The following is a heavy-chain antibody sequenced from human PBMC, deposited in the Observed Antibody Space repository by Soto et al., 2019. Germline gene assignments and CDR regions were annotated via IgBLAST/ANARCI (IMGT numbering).Heavy chain of an antibody. CDR1: GGSISSYY. D-gene: IGHD3-3*01. CDR3: ARALRIPGQKHLRFFDY. CDR2: IYYSGST. J-gene: IGHJ4*02. V-gene: IGHV4-59*01. Sequence: SETLSLTCTVSGGSISSYYWSWIRQPPGKGLEWIGYIYYSGSTNYNPSLKSRVTISVDTSKNQFSLKLSSVTAADTAVYYCARALRIPGQKHLRFFDYWGQGTLVTVSS.